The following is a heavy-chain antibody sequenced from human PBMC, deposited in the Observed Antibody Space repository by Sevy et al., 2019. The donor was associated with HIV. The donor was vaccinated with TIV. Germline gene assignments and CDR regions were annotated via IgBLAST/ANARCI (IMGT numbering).Heavy chain of an antibody. J-gene: IGHJ6*02. CDR3: AKGDSTFYGLDV. CDR2: ISGSGGST. V-gene: IGHV3-23*01. CDR1: GFTFSTYA. Sequence: GGSLRLSCLASGFTFSTYAMSWVRQAPGKGLDWVSGISGSGGSTYYADSVNGRFTISRDKSKNTLYLHMNSLRAEDTAVYYCAKGDSTFYGLDVWGQGTTVTVSS. D-gene: IGHD6-13*01.